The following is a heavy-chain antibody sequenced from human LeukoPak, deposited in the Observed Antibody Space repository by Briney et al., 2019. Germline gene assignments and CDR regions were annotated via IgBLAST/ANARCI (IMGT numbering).Heavy chain of an antibody. CDR1: GVSMSSGNNH. V-gene: IGHV4-61*02. Sequence: NSSESLSLTCTVSGVSMSSGNNHWTWNRQPAGKGLEWIGRIFNGRINNYNPFLRRRATISQHTSKNQYSLDMTSVTGAGTAVYYCAIRNFGNGFHIWGQGALVTVSS. J-gene: IGHJ3*02. D-gene: IGHD3-9*01. CDR3: AIRNFGNGFHI. CDR2: IFNGRIN.